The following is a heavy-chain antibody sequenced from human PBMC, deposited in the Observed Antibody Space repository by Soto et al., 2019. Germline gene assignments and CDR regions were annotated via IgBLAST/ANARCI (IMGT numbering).Heavy chain of an antibody. Sequence: QVQLVESGGGVVQPGRSLRLSCAASGFTFSSYGMHWVRQAPGKGLEWVAVISYDGSNKYYADSVKGRFTISRDNSKNTLYLQMNSLRAEDTAVYYCAKSESYYLGGIDYWGQGTLVTVSS. J-gene: IGHJ4*02. CDR2: ISYDGSNK. CDR3: AKSESYYLGGIDY. CDR1: GFTFSSYG. D-gene: IGHD1-26*01. V-gene: IGHV3-30*18.